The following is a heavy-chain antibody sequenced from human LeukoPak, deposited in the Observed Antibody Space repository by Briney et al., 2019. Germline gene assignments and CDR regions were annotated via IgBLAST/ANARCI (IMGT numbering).Heavy chain of an antibody. D-gene: IGHD6-19*01. J-gene: IGHJ5*02. CDR1: GGSLSSYY. Sequence: PSETLSLTCTVSGGSLSSYYWSWIRQPAGKGLEWIGRIYTSGSTSYNPSLKSRLTMSVDTSKNQFSLKLSSVTAADTAVYYCARGMGSGWYSNWFDPWGQGTLVTVSS. V-gene: IGHV4-4*07. CDR3: ARGMGSGWYSNWFDP. CDR2: IYTSGST.